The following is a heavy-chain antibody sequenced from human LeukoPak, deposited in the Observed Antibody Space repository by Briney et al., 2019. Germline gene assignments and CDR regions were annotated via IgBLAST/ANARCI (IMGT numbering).Heavy chain of an antibody. CDR2: TYYSGST. CDR3: ARVAYSSSWYMDY. D-gene: IGHD6-13*01. V-gene: IGHV4-59*01. Sequence: SETLSLTCTVSGGSISSYYWSWIRQPPGKGLEWIGYTYYSGSTNYNPSLKSRVTISVDTSKNQFSLKLSSVTAADTAVYYCARVAYSSSWYMDYWGQGTLVTVSS. CDR1: GGSISSYY. J-gene: IGHJ4*02.